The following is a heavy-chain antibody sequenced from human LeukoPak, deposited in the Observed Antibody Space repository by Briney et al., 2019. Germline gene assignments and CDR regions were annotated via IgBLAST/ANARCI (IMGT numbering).Heavy chain of an antibody. Sequence: PGGSLRLSCAASGFTFSSYAMSWVRQAPGKWLEWVSAISGSGGSTYYADSVKGRFTISRDNSKNTLYLQMNSLRAEDTAVYYCAKTMVRGASTPYYFDYWGQGTLVTVSS. V-gene: IGHV3-23*01. J-gene: IGHJ4*02. CDR1: GFTFSSYA. CDR3: AKTMVRGASTPYYFDY. CDR2: ISGSGGST. D-gene: IGHD3-10*01.